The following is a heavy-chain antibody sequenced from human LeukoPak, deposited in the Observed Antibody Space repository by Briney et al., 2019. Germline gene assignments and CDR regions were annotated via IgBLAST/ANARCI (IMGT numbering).Heavy chain of an antibody. J-gene: IGHJ4*02. V-gene: IGHV1-2*02. D-gene: IGHD5-12*01. CDR2: IHPNSGGT. CDR1: GYTFTDYY. Sequence: GSVKVSCKASGYTFTDYYMHWVRQAPGHGLEWMAWIHPNSGGTIYAQKSPDRVTVTRDTSISTAYMELSRLRSDDTAVYYCARLRGAYEPFDYWGQGTLATVSS. CDR3: ARLRGAYEPFDY.